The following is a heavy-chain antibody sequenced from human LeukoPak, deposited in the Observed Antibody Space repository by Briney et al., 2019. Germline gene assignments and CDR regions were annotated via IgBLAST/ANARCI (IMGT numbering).Heavy chain of an antibody. J-gene: IGHJ3*02. CDR3: GGDCRYRAFDI. CDR1: GFTFSSYE. V-gene: IGHV3-48*03. Sequence: GGSLRLSCAASGFTFSSYEMNWVRHAPGKGLEWVSYISTSSNTIYYPESVKGRFTLSRDNAKNSLYLQMNSLRAEDTAVYYCGGDCRYRAFDIWGQGTMVTVSS. CDR2: ISTSSNTI. D-gene: IGHD2-2*02.